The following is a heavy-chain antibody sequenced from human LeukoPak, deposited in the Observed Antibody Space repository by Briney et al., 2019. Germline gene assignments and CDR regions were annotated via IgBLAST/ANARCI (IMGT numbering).Heavy chain of an antibody. Sequence: GGSLRLSCAASGFTFSSYAMSWVRQAPGKGLEWVSAISGSGGSTYYADSVKGRFTISRDNSKNTLYLQMNSLRAEDTAVYYCAKRITPITFGGVIVGFGYWGQGTLVTVSS. V-gene: IGHV3-23*01. J-gene: IGHJ4*02. CDR3: AKRITPITFGGVIVGFGY. CDR1: GFTFSSYA. CDR2: ISGSGGST. D-gene: IGHD3-16*02.